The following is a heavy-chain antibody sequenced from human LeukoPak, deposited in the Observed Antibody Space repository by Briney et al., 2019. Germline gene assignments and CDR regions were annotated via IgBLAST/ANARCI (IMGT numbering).Heavy chain of an antibody. CDR1: GFTFSSYS. CDR3: ARKAGGSMLSMGDFDY. J-gene: IGHJ4*02. V-gene: IGHV3-21*01. CDR2: VTGSSSYI. Sequence: GGSLRLSCAAFGFTFSSYSMNWVRQAPGKGLEWVSSVTGSSSYIYYADSVKGRFTISRDNAKNSLYLQMNSLRAEDTAVYYCARKAGGSMLSMGDFDYWGQGTLVTVSS. D-gene: IGHD2-8*01.